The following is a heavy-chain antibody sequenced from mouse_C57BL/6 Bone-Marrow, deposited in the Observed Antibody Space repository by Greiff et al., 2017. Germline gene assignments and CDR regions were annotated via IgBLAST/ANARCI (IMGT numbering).Heavy chain of an antibody. D-gene: IGHD6-5*01. V-gene: IGHV5-15*01. Sequence: EVKLVESGGGLVQPGGSLKLSCAASGFTFSDYGMAWVRQAPRKGPEWVAFISNLAYSIYYADTVTGRFTISRENAKNTLYLEMSSLRSEDTAMYYCARQNAYYYYAMDYWGQGTSVTVSS. J-gene: IGHJ4*01. CDR3: ARQNAYYYYAMDY. CDR2: ISNLAYSI. CDR1: GFTFSDYG.